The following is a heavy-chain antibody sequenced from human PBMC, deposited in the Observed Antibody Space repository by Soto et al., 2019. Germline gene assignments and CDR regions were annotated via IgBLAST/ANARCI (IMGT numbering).Heavy chain of an antibody. V-gene: IGHV4-59*01. Sequence: SETLSLTCNVSGGSISNFHLSWIRRPPGKGLEWIGYIYYSGNYYNPSLTSRVSMSLDKSKNQFSLHLKSVTAADTALYFCALGGYNYGRPFDFWGQGTRVTVSS. CDR1: GGSISNFH. CDR2: IYYSGN. D-gene: IGHD5-18*01. J-gene: IGHJ4*02. CDR3: ALGGYNYGRPFDF.